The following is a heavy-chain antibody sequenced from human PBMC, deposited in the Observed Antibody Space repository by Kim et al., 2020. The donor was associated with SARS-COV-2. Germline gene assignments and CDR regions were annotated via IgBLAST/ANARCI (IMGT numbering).Heavy chain of an antibody. J-gene: IGHJ5*02. CDR3: ARAIFGVTGWFDP. Sequence: SETLSLTCTVSGGSITTYYWSWILQPPGKGLEWIAYVYNGGSTSYYPSFKSRVAISVDTSKNQISLKLSSVTAADTAVYYCARAIFGVTGWFDPWGQGTRVTVSS. D-gene: IGHD3-3*01. V-gene: IGHV4-59*13. CDR1: GGSITTYY. CDR2: VYNGGST.